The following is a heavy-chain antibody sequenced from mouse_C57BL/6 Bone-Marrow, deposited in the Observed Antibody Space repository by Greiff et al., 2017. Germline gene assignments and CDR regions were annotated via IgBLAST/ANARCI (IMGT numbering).Heavy chain of an antibody. D-gene: IGHD4-1*01. V-gene: IGHV5-9-1*02. CDR1: GFTFSSYA. J-gene: IGHJ2*01. CDR2: ISSGGDYI. Sequence: EVKLVESGVGLVKPGGSLKLSCAASGFTFSSYAMSWVRQTPEKRLEWVAYISSGGDYIYYADTVKGRFTISRANARNTLYLQMSSLKSEDTAMYYCTRDQTGYYFDYWGQGTTLTVSS. CDR3: TRDQTGYYFDY.